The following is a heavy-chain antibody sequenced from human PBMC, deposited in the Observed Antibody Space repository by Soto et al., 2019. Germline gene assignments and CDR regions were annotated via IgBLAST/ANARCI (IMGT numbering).Heavy chain of an antibody. CDR1: GGSISSSSYY. Sequence: KLPETLSLTCTVSGGSISSSSYYWGWIRQPPGKGLEWIGSIYYSGSTYYNPSLKSRVTISVDTSKNQFSLKLSSVTAADTAVYYCARTPELGYYYGMGVWGQGTTVTVSS. J-gene: IGHJ6*02. D-gene: IGHD3-16*01. CDR2: IYYSGST. V-gene: IGHV4-39*01. CDR3: ARTPELGYYYGMGV.